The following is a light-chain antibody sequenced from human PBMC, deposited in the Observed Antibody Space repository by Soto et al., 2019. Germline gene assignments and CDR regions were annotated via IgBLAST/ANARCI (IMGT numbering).Light chain of an antibody. CDR3: VLYMGSGIWV. CDR2: STN. CDR1: SGSVSTSYY. J-gene: IGLJ3*02. Sequence: QTVVTQEPSFSVSPGRTVTLTCGLSSGSVSTSYYPRWYQQTPGQAPRTLIYSTNTRSSLVPDRCSGSILGNKAALTIAGAQADDESDYYCVLYMGSGIWVFGGGTKLTVL. V-gene: IGLV8-61*01.